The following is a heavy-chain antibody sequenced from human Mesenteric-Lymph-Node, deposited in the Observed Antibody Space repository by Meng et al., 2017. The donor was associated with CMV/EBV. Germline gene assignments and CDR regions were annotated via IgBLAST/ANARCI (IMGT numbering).Heavy chain of an antibody. Sequence: QVQLQQWGAGLLKPSKTLSLTCAVYGWSFSAYYWSWIRQPPGKGLEWIGEINHSGSTNYNPSLKSRITISVDTSKNQFSLKLTSVTAADTAVYFCASLAPLNNTKDKIPSGYWGQGTLVTVSS. D-gene: IGHD1-14*01. J-gene: IGHJ4*02. V-gene: IGHV4-34*01. CDR3: ASLAPLNNTKDKIPSGY. CDR2: INHSGST. CDR1: GWSFSAYY.